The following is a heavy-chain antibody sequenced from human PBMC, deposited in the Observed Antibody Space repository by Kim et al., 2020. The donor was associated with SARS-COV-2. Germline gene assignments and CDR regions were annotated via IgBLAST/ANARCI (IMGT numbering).Heavy chain of an antibody. D-gene: IGHD3-10*01. V-gene: IGHV3-30*04. CDR3: GGITMVRGVPPDY. J-gene: IGHJ4*02. CDR2: ISYDGSNK. CDR1: GFTFSSYA. Sequence: GGSLRLSCAASGFTFSSYAMHWVRQAPGKGLEWVAVISYDGSNKYYADSVKGRFTISRDNSKNTLYLQMNSLRAEDTAVYYCGGITMVRGVPPDYWGQGTLVTVSS.